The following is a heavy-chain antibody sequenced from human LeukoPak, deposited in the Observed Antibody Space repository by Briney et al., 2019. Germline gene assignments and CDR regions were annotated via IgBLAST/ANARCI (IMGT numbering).Heavy chain of an antibody. J-gene: IGHJ1*01. CDR3: PRAGKVGAYLPFQH. V-gene: IGHV1-2*06. CDR2: INPNSGGT. D-gene: IGHD1-26*01. CDR1: GYTFTGYY. Sequence: ASVKVSCKASGYTFTGYYMHWVRQAPGQGLEWMGRINPNSGGTNYAQKFQGRVTMTRDTSISTAYMELSRLRSDDTAVYYCPRAGKVGAYLPFQHWGQGTLVTVSS.